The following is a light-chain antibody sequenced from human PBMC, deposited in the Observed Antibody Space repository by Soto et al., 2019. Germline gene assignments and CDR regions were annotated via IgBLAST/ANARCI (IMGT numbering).Light chain of an antibody. CDR1: HSVSSN. J-gene: IGKJ1*01. Sequence: EMLMAQSPATLSASPGERATLSCSASHSVSSNLAWYQQKPGQAPRLLIKCASTRATGIPARFSGSGSRTEFTLTISSLQSEDFAVYYCQHYNNWSPWTFGQGTKVDIK. V-gene: IGKV3-15*01. CDR2: CAS. CDR3: QHYNNWSPWT.